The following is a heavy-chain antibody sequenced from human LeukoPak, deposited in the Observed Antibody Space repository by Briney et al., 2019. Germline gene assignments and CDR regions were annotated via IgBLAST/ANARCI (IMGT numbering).Heavy chain of an antibody. Sequence: GRSLRLSCAASGFTFSSFDMHWVRQAPGKGLEWVAVIWSDGSNRYYGDPVKGRFTISRDNFQRTVYLQMNSLRAEDTAVYYCAKDAQRGFDYSNSLDNWGQGTLVTVSS. CDR2: IWSDGSNR. CDR1: GFTFSSFD. CDR3: AKDAQRGFDYSNSLDN. D-gene: IGHD4-11*01. J-gene: IGHJ4*02. V-gene: IGHV3-33*06.